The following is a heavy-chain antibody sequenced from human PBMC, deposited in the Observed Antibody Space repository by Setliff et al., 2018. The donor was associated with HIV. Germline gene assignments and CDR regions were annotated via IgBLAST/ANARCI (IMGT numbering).Heavy chain of an antibody. J-gene: IGHJ3*01. D-gene: IGHD1-1*01. CDR2: VYYSGRT. Sequence: SETLSLTCTVSGGSISSSGPGYYWGWVRQPPGGGLEWIGSVYYSGRTYYNPSLRSRVTISVDTSKNQLSLRLTTMTAADTAVYYCARAKTSNWSGNPLLFWGQGTTVTV. CDR1: GGSISSSGPGYY. V-gene: IGHV4-39*01. CDR3: ARAKTSNWSGNPLLF.